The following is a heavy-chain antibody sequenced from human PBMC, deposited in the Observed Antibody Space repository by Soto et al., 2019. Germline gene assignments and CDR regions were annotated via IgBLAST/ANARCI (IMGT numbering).Heavy chain of an antibody. Sequence: PSETLSLTCTVSGGSIPNYYCSWFRQPPGKGLEWIGYIRYDGYSVYNLSLKRRVTMSMDTSKTQFSLMLESVTVTDTAVYYCARGRNTAMAQHIYYYYYGMDVWGQGTTVTVSS. CDR3: ARGRNTAMAQHIYYYYYGMDV. D-gene: IGHD5-18*01. V-gene: IGHV4-59*08. CDR1: GGSIPNYY. J-gene: IGHJ6*02. CDR2: IRYDGYS.